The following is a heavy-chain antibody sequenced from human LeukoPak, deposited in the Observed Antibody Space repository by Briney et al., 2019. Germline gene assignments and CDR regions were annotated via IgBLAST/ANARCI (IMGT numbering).Heavy chain of an antibody. CDR2: IHPNGHDT. CDR1: GYTFSDHH. V-gene: IGHV1-2*02. J-gene: IGHJ4*02. CDR3: SGHYGPGPV. Sequence: WASVKASCKASGYTFSDHHILWVRQAPGQGLEWMGWIHPNGHDTKYAQKFQGRMTMTTDTSISTAYMELNRVTSDDTAVYYCSGHYGPGPVWGQGTLITAS. D-gene: IGHD3-10*01.